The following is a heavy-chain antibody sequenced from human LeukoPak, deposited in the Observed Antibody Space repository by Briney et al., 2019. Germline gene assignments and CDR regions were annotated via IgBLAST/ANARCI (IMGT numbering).Heavy chain of an antibody. CDR2: ISPSDGNR. CDR3: AREKFGGYFDY. J-gene: IGHJ4*02. CDR1: GYIFTNYF. Sequence: GASVKVSCKASGYIFTNYFIHWVWQAPGQGLEWITIISPSDGNRVYGPKFQGRVTVTSDTSTSTVYMELSSLRSEDTAVYYCAREKFGGYFDYWGQGTLVTVSS. D-gene: IGHD2-15*01. V-gene: IGHV1-46*01.